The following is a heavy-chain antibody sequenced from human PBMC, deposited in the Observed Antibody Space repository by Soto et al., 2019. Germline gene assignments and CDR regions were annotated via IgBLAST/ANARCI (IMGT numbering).Heavy chain of an antibody. Sequence: NPSETLSPASSASGCSISNYYWSWLRQPQGRGLEWIGHIFYSGSTNYNPALKSRVTISVDTSKSQFSLKLSSVTAADTAVYYCAKDSGYNYGYFRWFDPWGQGTLVTVS. CDR2: IFYSGST. J-gene: IGHJ5*02. CDR3: AKDSGYNYGYFRWFDP. CDR1: GCSISNYY. V-gene: IGHV4-59*01. D-gene: IGHD5-18*01.